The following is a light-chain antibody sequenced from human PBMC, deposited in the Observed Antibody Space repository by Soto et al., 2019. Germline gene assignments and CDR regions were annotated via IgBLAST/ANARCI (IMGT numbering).Light chain of an antibody. CDR2: DVS. CDR1: SSDVGGYNY. J-gene: IGLJ1*01. Sequence: QYALTQPASVSGSPGQSITISCTGTSSDVGGYNYVSWYQQHPGKAPKLMIYDVSNRPSGVSNRFSGSKSGNTASLTISGLQAEDEADYYCSSYTSSSTSVFGTGTKVTVL. CDR3: SSYTSSSTSV. V-gene: IGLV2-14*01.